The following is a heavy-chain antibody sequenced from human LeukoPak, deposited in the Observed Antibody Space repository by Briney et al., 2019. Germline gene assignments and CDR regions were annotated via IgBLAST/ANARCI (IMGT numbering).Heavy chain of an antibody. D-gene: IGHD6-19*01. J-gene: IGHJ4*02. V-gene: IGHV3-23*01. CDR1: GFTFSSNA. CDR3: AKGLGCGWYLFEY. Sequence: PGGSLRLSCAGSGFTFSSNAMSWVRQAPGKGLEWVSAISGGGGSTYYADSVKGRFTISRDDSKNTLYVQMNSLRAEDTAVYYCAKGLGCGWYLFEYWGQGTLVTVSS. CDR2: ISGGGGST.